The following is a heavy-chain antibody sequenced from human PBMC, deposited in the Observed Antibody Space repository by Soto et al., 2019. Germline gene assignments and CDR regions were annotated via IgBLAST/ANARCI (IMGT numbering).Heavy chain of an antibody. CDR2: IYYSGST. Sequence: SETLSLTCTVSGGSISSYYWSWIRQPPGKGLEWIGYIYYSGSTNYNPSLKSRVTISVDTSKNQFSLKLSSVTAADTAVYYCARGSRSVYCSGGSCYYFDYWGQGTLVTVSS. V-gene: IGHV4-59*01. D-gene: IGHD2-15*01. CDR3: ARGSRSVYCSGGSCYYFDY. J-gene: IGHJ4*02. CDR1: GGSISSYY.